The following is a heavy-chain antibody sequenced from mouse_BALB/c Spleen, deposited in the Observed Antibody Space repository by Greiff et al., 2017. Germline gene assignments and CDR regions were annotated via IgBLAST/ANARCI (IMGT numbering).Heavy chain of an antibody. D-gene: IGHD2-3*01. J-gene: IGHJ3*01. V-gene: IGHV5-6-5*01. CDR2: ISSGGST. CDR1: GFTFSSYA. Sequence: EVQRVESGGGLVKPGGSLKLSCAASGFTFSSYAMSWVRQTPEKRLEWVASISSGGSTYYPDSVKGRFTISRDNARNILYLQMSSLRSEDTAMYYCARKDGYYAYWGQGTLVTVSA. CDR3: ARKDGYYAY.